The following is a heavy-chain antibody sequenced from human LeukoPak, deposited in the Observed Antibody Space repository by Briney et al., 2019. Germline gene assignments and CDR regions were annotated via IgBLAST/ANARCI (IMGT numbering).Heavy chain of an antibody. CDR3: ARGPPRASYYDSSGYISNWYFDL. D-gene: IGHD3-22*01. J-gene: IGHJ2*01. Sequence: GGSLRLSCAASGFTFSSYWMSWVRQAPGKGLERVANIKQDGSEKYYVDSVKGRFTISRDNAKNSLYLQMNSLRAEDTAVYYCARGPPRASYYDSSGYISNWYFDLWGRGTLVTVSS. CDR1: GFTFSSYW. V-gene: IGHV3-7*01. CDR2: IKQDGSEK.